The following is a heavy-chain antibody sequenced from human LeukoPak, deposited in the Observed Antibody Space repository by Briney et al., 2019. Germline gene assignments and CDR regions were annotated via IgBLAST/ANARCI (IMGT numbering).Heavy chain of an antibody. V-gene: IGHV3-21*01. CDR3: ARSYGSGSYSIDY. CDR1: GFTFSSYS. J-gene: IGHJ4*02. CDR2: ISSNSSYI. D-gene: IGHD3-10*01. Sequence: GGSLRLSCAASGFTFSSYSMNWVRQAPGKGLEWVSSISSNSSYIYYADSVKGRFTISRDNAKNSLYLQMNSLRAEDTAVYYCARSYGSGSYSIDYWGQGTLVTVSS.